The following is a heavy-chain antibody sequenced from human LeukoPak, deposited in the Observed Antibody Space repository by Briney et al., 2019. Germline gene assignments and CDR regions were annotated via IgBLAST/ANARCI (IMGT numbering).Heavy chain of an antibody. CDR2: ISSSGSTI. J-gene: IGHJ4*02. CDR1: GFTFSSYE. D-gene: IGHD5-18*01. V-gene: IGHV3-48*03. Sequence: GGSLRLSCGASGFTFSSYEMNWVRQAPGKGLEWVSYISSSGSTIYYSDSVKGRFTISRDNVKNSLYLQMNSLRAEDTAVYYCARVGYSYGLDYFDYWGQGNLVTVSS. CDR3: ARVGYSYGLDYFDY.